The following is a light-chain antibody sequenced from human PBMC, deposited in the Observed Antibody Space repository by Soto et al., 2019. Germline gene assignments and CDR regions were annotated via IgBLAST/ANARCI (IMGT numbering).Light chain of an antibody. CDR1: QTISSW. CDR2: KAS. V-gene: IGKV1-5*03. Sequence: DNQMTQSPSTLSGSEGDRITIXXRASQTISSWLAWYQQKPGKAPKXLIYKASTLKSGVPSRFSGSGAGTEFNLTISSLQPEDFATYYCQQYKSFIWTFGQGTKVDIK. J-gene: IGKJ1*01. CDR3: QQYKSFIWT.